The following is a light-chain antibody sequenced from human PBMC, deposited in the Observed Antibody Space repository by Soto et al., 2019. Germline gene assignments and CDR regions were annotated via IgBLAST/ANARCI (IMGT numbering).Light chain of an antibody. CDR1: QDINTY. CDR3: QQRKSYPIT. V-gene: IGKV1-9*01. J-gene: IGKJ5*01. CDR2: AAS. Sequence: DIQLTQSPSFLSASVGDRVTITCRASQDINTYLAWYQQKPGKAPKLLIFAASTLQNGVPSRFSGSGSVTEFTVTITSLQPEYFATYYCQQRKSYPITFGQGTRLEIK.